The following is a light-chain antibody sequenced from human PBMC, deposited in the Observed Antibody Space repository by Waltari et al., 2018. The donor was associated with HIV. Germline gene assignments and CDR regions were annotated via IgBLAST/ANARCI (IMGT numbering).Light chain of an antibody. V-gene: IGLV1-51*02. CDR3: ATWDSSLRTVI. J-gene: IGLJ2*01. Sequence: QSVLTQSPSVSAAPGQKVTISCYGSSSDIGKNHVSWYQQFPGRAPKLLIYENEKRPSVSPGRFSGSKFGTSATLDITGLQTGDEALYFCATWDSSLRTVIYGGGTNLTVL. CDR1: SSDIGKNH. CDR2: ENE.